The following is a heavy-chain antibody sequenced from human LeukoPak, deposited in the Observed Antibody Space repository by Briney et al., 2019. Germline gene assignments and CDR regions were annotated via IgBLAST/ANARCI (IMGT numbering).Heavy chain of an antibody. Sequence: SETLSLTCTVSGGSISSSSYYWGWIRQPPGKGLEWIGEINHSGSTNYNPSLKSRVTISVDTSKNQFSLKLSSVTAADTAVYYCASRTRSYSSSWYESWGQGTLVTVSS. D-gene: IGHD6-13*01. CDR2: INHSGST. J-gene: IGHJ5*01. CDR1: GGSISSSSYY. CDR3: ASRTRSYSSSWYES. V-gene: IGHV4-39*07.